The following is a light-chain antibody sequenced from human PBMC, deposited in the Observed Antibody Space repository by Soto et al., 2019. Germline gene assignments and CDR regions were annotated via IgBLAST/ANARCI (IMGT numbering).Light chain of an antibody. J-gene: IGKJ4*01. Sequence: DIQMTQSPSSLSASVGDRVTITCRASQTISRNLNWYQQKPGKAPDLLIFAASNLQSGVPSRFSGSGSGADLTLSINRLQPQYFATYYCQQGHSAPLTFGGGTKVEIK. CDR1: QTISRN. CDR3: QQGHSAPLT. V-gene: IGKV1-39*01. CDR2: AAS.